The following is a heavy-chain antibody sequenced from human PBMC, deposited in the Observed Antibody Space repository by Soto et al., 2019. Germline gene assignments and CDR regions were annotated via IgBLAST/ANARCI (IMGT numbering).Heavy chain of an antibody. D-gene: IGHD3-9*01. Sequence: GGSLRLSCAASGFTLSSYEMNWVRQAPGKGLEWVSYISSSGSTIYYADSVKGRFTISRDNAKNSLYLQMNSLRAEDTAVYYCARGLRYFDWLLYTPRGMDVWGQGTTVTVSS. CDR1: GFTLSSYE. J-gene: IGHJ6*02. V-gene: IGHV3-48*03. CDR2: ISSSGSTI. CDR3: ARGLRYFDWLLYTPRGMDV.